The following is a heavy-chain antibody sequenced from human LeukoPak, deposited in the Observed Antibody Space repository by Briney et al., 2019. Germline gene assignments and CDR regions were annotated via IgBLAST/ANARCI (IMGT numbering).Heavy chain of an antibody. V-gene: IGHV4-59*01. J-gene: IGHJ4*02. Sequence: SETLSLTCTVSGGSISTYYWSWLRQPPGKGLERIGYIYDSGSTNYNPSLKSRVTISEDTSKRQFSLNLRSVTAADTAVYYCARVVGRYCSSTSCYIDYWGQGTLVTVSS. CDR1: GGSISTYY. CDR3: ARVVGRYCSSTSCYIDY. CDR2: IYDSGST. D-gene: IGHD2-2*01.